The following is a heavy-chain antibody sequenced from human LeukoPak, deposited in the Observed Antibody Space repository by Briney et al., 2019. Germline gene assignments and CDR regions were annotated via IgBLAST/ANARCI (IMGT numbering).Heavy chain of an antibody. J-gene: IGHJ4*02. D-gene: IGHD3-22*01. CDR3: ARDWYDSSGYPDY. CDR2: IWYDGSNK. V-gene: IGHV3-33*01. CDR1: GFTFSSYG. Sequence: GSLRLSCAASGFTFSSYGMHWVRQAPGKGLEWVAVIWYDGSNKYYADSVKGRFTISRDNSKNTLYLQMNSLRAEDTAVYYCARDWYDSSGYPDYWGQGTLVTVSS.